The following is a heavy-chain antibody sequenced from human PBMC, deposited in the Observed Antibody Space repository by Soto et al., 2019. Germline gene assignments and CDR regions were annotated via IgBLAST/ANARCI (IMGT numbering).Heavy chain of an antibody. CDR1: GGTFSSYT. CDR3: ARRTRTERREREAGMDV. V-gene: IGHV1-69*02. Sequence: QVQLVQSGAEVKKPGSSVKVSCKASGGTFSSYTISWVRQAPGQGLEWMGRIIPILGIANYAQKFQGRVTINADKSTSTAYMERSSLRSEDTAAYYCARRTRTERREREAGMDVWGQGTTVTVSS. J-gene: IGHJ6*02. CDR2: IIPILGIA.